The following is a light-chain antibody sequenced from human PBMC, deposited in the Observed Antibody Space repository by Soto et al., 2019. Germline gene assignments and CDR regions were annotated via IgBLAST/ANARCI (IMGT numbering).Light chain of an antibody. CDR1: SSDVGSHNL. CDR2: EVS. V-gene: IGLV2-23*02. CDR3: CSYGGSRAV. Sequence: QSALTQPASVSGSPGQSITISCTGTSSDVGSHNLVSWYQQHPGQAPKLMIYEVSKRPLGVSTRFSASKSGNTASLTISGHHAEDDADYYCCSYGGSRAVFGGGTQLTVL. J-gene: IGLJ7*01.